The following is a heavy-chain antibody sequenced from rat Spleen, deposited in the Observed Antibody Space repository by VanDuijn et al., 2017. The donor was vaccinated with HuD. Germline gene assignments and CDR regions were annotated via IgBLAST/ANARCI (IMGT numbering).Heavy chain of an antibody. CDR3: ATSYYGYKRFAY. D-gene: IGHD1-9*01. V-gene: IGHV5-43*01. J-gene: IGHJ3*01. CDR2: INTEGNRI. CDR1: GFTFSTSV. Sequence: EVQLVESGGGLVQPGSSLKVSCVASGFTFSTSVMHWFRQAPENGIEWLAYINTEGNRIHYAETVKGRFTISRDNAKNTVDMQLSSLRSEDTAMYYCATSYYGYKRFAYWGQGTLVTVSS.